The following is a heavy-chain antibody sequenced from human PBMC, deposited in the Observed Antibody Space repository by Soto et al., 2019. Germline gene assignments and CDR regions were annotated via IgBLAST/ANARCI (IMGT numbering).Heavy chain of an antibody. CDR1: GGSFSGYY. Sequence: PSETLSLTCAVYGGSFSGYYWSWIRQPPGKGLEWIGEINHSGSTNYNPSLKSRVTISVDTSKNQFSLKLSSVTAADTAVYYCARGWAAASGRYYYYYMDVWGKGTTVTVSS. D-gene: IGHD2-15*01. CDR3: ARGWAAASGRYYYYYMDV. V-gene: IGHV4-34*01. CDR2: INHSGST. J-gene: IGHJ6*03.